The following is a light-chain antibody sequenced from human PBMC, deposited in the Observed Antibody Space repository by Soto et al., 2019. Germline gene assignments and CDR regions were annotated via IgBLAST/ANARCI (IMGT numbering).Light chain of an antibody. V-gene: IGLV2-14*01. CDR1: SSDVGAYNY. J-gene: IGLJ1*01. Sequence: QSALTQPASVSGSPGQSITISCTGTSSDVGAYNYVSWYQQHPGKAPKLMIYDVSDRPSGVSNRFSGSKSGNTASLTISGLQAEDEADYYCSSYRSSSSLCVFGTGTKVTVL. CDR3: SSYRSSSSLCV. CDR2: DVS.